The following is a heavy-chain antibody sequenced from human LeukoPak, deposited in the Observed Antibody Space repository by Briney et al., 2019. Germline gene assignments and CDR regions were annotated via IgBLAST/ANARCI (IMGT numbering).Heavy chain of an antibody. Sequence: PGGSLRLSCVASGFTFRSYWMSWVRQAPGKGLEWVANIKQDGSDRRYVGSVEGRFTISRDNTKNSLSLEMNSLRVEDTAVYYCARYDGSNRPFEYWGQGNLVYVSS. J-gene: IGHJ4*02. CDR1: GFTFRSYW. CDR2: IKQDGSDR. CDR3: ARYDGSNRPFEY. V-gene: IGHV3-7*01. D-gene: IGHD6-13*01.